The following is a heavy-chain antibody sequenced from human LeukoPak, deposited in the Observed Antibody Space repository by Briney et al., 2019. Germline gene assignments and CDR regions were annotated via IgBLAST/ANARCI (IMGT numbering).Heavy chain of an antibody. CDR1: GFTFSSYS. CDR2: MSSGSRYI. CDR3: ARDRPTGASRLFVVQ. J-gene: IGHJ4*02. V-gene: IGHV3-21*01. Sequence: PGGSLRLSFAASGFTFSSYSMTWVRQAPGKGLEWVSSMSSGSRYIYYADSVRGRFTISRDNAKNSLYLLMNSLRAEDTAVYYCARDRPTGASRLFVVQWGQGTLVTVSS. D-gene: IGHD3-3*01.